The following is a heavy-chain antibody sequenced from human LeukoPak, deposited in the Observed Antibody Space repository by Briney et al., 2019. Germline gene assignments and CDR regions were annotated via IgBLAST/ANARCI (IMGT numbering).Heavy chain of an antibody. CDR2: ISDDGYST. J-gene: IGHJ4*02. V-gene: IGHV3-23*01. CDR3: AKGDDYFDY. Sequence: PGGSLRLSCAASRFIFDNYGMTWVRQAPGKGLEWVSGISDDGYSTYYADSVKGRFTISRDNSKNTLYLQMNSLRVEDTAVYYCAKGDDYFDYWGQGTLVTVSS. CDR1: RFIFDNYG.